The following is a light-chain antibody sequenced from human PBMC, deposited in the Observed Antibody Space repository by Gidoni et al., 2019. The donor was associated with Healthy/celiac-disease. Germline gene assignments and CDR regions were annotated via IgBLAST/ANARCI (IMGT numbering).Light chain of an antibody. CDR3: QQSYSTPRT. CDR1: QSIRGY. CDR2: AAS. J-gene: IGKJ1*01. Sequence: DIQMTLSPSSLSASVGDRLTLTCRACQSIRGYLHWNQQKPGNAPKLLISAASSLQSGVPSRFSGSGSGKDFTLTIGSLQPEDFATFYCQQSYSTPRTFGQGTKVEIK. V-gene: IGKV1-39*01.